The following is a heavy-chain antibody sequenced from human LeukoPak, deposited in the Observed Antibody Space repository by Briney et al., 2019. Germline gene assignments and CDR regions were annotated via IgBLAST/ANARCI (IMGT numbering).Heavy chain of an antibody. D-gene: IGHD2-21*02. CDR3: AKHPYVTPDWYIDY. V-gene: IGHV3-23*01. Sequence: GGSLRLSCVASGFTFSSYAMSWVRQAPGKGLEWVSGISDRDDNTYYGDSVKGRFTISRDNSKNTLYLQMNSLRAEDTAVYFCAKHPYVTPDWYIDYWGQGTLVTVSS. CDR2: ISDRDDNT. CDR1: GFTFSSYA. J-gene: IGHJ4*02.